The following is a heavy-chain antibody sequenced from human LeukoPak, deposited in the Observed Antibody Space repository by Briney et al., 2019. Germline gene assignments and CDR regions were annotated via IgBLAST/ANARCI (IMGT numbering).Heavy chain of an antibody. CDR2: TRNKANSYTT. CDR1: GFTFSDHY. Sequence: GGSLRLSCVASGFTFSDHYMDWVRQAPGKGLEWDGRTRNKANSYTTEYAASVKGRFTISRDDSKNSLYLEMNSLKTEDTAVYYCARDPSLNLWGKGTTVTVSS. J-gene: IGHJ6*04. V-gene: IGHV3-72*01. D-gene: IGHD1-14*01. CDR3: ARDPSLNL.